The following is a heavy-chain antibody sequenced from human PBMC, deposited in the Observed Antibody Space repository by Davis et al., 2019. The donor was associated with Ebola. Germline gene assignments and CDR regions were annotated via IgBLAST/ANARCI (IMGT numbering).Heavy chain of an antibody. CDR3: TRDFQADLNYYSDS. J-gene: IGHJ4*02. V-gene: IGHV3-30-3*01. CDR2: ISNGGTNK. CDR1: GFNFANYA. Sequence: GESLKISCAASGFNFANYAMHWVRQAPGKGLEWVAAISNGGTNKHYADSVKGRLTISRDNSKKTLYLQMNSLRDEDTVVYYCTRDFQADLNYYSDSWGQGTLVTVSS.